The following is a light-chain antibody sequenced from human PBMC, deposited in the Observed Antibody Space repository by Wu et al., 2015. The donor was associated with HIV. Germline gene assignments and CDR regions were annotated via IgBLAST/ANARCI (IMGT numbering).Light chain of an antibody. Sequence: KLMTQSPATLSVSPGERVTLSCRASQSINSNLAWYQQKPGQAPRLLIYGASTRATGIPGRFSGSGSGTEFTLTISSLQSEDFAVYYCHQYNNWHTFGQGTKLEIK. CDR1: QSINSN. CDR2: GAS. V-gene: IGKV3-15*01. CDR3: HQYNNWHT. J-gene: IGKJ2*01.